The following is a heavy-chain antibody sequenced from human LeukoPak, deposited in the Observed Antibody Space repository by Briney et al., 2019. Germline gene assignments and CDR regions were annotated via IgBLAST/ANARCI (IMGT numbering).Heavy chain of an antibody. CDR2: IIPIFGTA. V-gene: IGHV1-69*05. D-gene: IGHD2-2*01. J-gene: IGHJ5*02. Sequence: ASVKVSCKASGGTFSSYAISWVRQAHGQGLEWMGGIIPIFGTANYAQKFQGRVTITTDESTSTAYMELSSLRSEDTAVYYCASRYCSSTSCYNPGFDPWGQGTLVTVSS. CDR3: ASRYCSSTSCYNPGFDP. CDR1: GGTFSSYA.